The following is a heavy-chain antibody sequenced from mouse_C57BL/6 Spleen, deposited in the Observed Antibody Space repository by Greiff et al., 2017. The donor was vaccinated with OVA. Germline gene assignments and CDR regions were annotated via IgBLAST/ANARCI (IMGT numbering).Heavy chain of an antibody. CDR2: IDPETGGT. Sequence: VQLQQSGAELVRPGASVTLSCKASGYTFTDYDMHWVKQTPVHGLEWIGAIDPETGGTAYNQKFKGKAILTADKSSSTAYMELRSLTSEDSAVYYCTRRANWDRDYWGQGTTLTVSS. CDR3: TRRANWDRDY. V-gene: IGHV1-15*01. D-gene: IGHD4-1*01. J-gene: IGHJ2*01. CDR1: GYTFTDYD.